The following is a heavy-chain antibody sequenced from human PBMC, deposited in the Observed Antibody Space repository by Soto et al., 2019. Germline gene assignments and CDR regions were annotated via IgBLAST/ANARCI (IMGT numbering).Heavy chain of an antibody. CDR1: GFTFSNAW. V-gene: IGHV3-15*01. D-gene: IGHD3-10*01. CDR3: TTDPGGSGSTYYYYYMDV. Sequence: GGSLRLSCAASGFTFSNAWMSWVRQAPGKGLEWVGRIKSKTDGGTTDYAAPVKGRFTISRDDSKNTLYLQMNSLKTEDTAVYYCTTDPGGSGSTYYYYYMDVWGKGTTVTVSS. CDR2: IKSKTDGGTT. J-gene: IGHJ6*03.